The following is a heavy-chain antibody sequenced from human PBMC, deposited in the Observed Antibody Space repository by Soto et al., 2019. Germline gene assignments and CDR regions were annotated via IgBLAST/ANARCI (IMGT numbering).Heavy chain of an antibody. CDR1: GFTFSSYA. CDR3: AVRGVGGIDCSSTSCYGYPYYYYGMDV. CDR2: ISGSGGST. D-gene: IGHD2-2*01. Sequence: GGSLRLSCAASGFTFSSYAMSWVRQAPGKGLEWVSAISGSGGSTYYADSVKGRFTISRDNSKNTLYLQMNSLRAEDTAVYYCAVRGVGGIDCSSTSCYGYPYYYYGMDVWGQGTTVTVSS. J-gene: IGHJ6*02. V-gene: IGHV3-23*01.